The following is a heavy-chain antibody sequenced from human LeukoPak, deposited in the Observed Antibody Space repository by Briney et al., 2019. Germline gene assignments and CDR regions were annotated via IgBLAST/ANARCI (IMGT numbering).Heavy chain of an antibody. J-gene: IGHJ4*02. Sequence: PGGSLRPSCAASGFTFSSYSMNWVRQAPGKGLEWVSYISSSSSTIYYADSVKGRFTISRDNAKNSLYLQMNSLRAEDTAVYYCARAPPSRYSGYDLTRIPGYWGQGTLVTVSS. V-gene: IGHV3-48*01. CDR3: ARAPPSRYSGYDLTRIPGY. D-gene: IGHD5-12*01. CDR1: GFTFSSYS. CDR2: ISSSSSTI.